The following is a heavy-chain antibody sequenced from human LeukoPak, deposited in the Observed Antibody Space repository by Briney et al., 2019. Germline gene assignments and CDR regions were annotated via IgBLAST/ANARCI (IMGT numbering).Heavy chain of an antibody. CDR1: GSTFSSYA. J-gene: IGHJ4*02. CDR3: AKGGYSGYVGWDYFDY. D-gene: IGHD5-12*01. V-gene: IGHV3-23*01. Sequence: GGSLRLSCAASGSTFSSYAMSWVRQAPGKGLEWVSAISGSGGSTYYADSVKGRFTISRDNSKNTLYLQMNSLRAEDTAVYYCAKGGYSGYVGWDYFDYWGQGTLVTVSS. CDR2: ISGSGGST.